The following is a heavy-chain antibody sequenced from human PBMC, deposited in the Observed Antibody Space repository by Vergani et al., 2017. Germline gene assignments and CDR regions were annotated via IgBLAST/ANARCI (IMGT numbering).Heavy chain of an antibody. CDR1: GFTFSSYW. CDR2: IKQDGSEK. CDR3: ARGPRDYYGSGIYYYGMDV. J-gene: IGHJ6*02. Sequence: EVQLVESGGGLVQPGGSLRLSCAASGFTFSSYWMSWVRQAPGKGLEWVANIKQDGSEKYYVDSVKGRFTISRDNAKNSLYLQMNSLRAEDTAVYYCARGPRDYYGSGIYYYGMDVWGQGTTVTVSS. V-gene: IGHV3-7*01. D-gene: IGHD3-10*01.